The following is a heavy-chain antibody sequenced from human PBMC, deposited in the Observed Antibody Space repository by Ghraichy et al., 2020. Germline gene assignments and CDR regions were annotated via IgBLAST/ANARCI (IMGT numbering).Heavy chain of an antibody. CDR3: AKDLSYESSSIPPGTSSDLYYYYYGMDV. Sequence: GGSLRLSCSACRFTVSYSDLSWRGQAPGAGLWWVSTISGSGGRTFNADSVRGRFTISRDNFKKTLYLQMNSLRAEDTAVYYCAKDLSYESSSIPPGTSSDLYYYYYGMDVWGQGTTVTVSS. J-gene: IGHJ6*02. CDR2: ISGSGGRT. V-gene: IGHV3-23*01. D-gene: IGHD6-6*01. CDR1: RFTVSYSD.